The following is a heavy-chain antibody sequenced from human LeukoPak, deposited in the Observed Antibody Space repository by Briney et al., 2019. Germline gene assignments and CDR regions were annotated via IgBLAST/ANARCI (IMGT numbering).Heavy chain of an antibody. D-gene: IGHD4-17*01. CDR2: IYYSGST. Sequence: PSETLSLACTVSGGSISSGSYYWSWIRQPPGKGLEWIGYIYYSGSTNYNPSLKSRVTISVDTSKNQFSLKLSSVTAADTAVYYCARDRTVRSATDAFDIWGQGTMVTVSS. J-gene: IGHJ3*02. V-gene: IGHV4-61*01. CDR1: GGSISSGSYY. CDR3: ARDRTVRSATDAFDI.